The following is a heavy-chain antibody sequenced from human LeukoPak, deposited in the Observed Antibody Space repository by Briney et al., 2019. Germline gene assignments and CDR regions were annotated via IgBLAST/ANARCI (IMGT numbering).Heavy chain of an antibody. CDR1: GFTVSSRY. CDR3: ARDLVGSSGWWDFDS. Sequence: GGSLRLSCAAYGFTVSSRYMSWVRQAPGKGLEWVSAIDSGGHTYYADSVKGRFTISRDNSKNKLHLQINSLRAEDTAVYYCARDLVGSSGWWDFDSWGQGTLVTVSS. D-gene: IGHD6-19*01. V-gene: IGHV3-66*01. J-gene: IGHJ4*02. CDR2: IDSGGHT.